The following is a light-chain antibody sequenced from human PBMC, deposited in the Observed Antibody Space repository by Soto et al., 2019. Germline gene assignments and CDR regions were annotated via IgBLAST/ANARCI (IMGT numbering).Light chain of an antibody. J-gene: IGLJ1*01. Sequence: QSVLTQPPSAAGCPGQSVTISRTGNSRDVGGYNYVSWYQQHPGKAPKLMIYEVSKRPSGVPDRFSGSKSGNTASLTVSGLQAEDEADYYCSSYAGSNNPFVFGTGTKVTVL. CDR3: SSYAGSNNPFV. CDR2: EVS. CDR1: SRDVGGYNY. V-gene: IGLV2-8*01.